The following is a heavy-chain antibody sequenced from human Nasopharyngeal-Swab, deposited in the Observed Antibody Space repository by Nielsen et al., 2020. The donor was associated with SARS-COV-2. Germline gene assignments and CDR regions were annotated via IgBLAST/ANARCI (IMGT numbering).Heavy chain of an antibody. V-gene: IGHV3-74*01. Sequence: GGSLTLSCAASGFTFSTYWVHWVRQAPGKGLVWVSRINGDGSSTSYADSLKGRFTISRDNAKNTLYLQMNSLRVEDTAVYYCTRAGNYRYDYWGQGTLVTVSS. CDR1: GFTFSTYW. J-gene: IGHJ4*02. CDR2: INGDGSST. CDR3: TRAGNYRYDY. D-gene: IGHD1-7*01.